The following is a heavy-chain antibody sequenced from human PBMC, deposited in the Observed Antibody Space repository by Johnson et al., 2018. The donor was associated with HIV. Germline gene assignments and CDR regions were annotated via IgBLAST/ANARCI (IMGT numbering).Heavy chain of an antibody. CDR3: AKGGYNWKFDGFDI. D-gene: IGHD1-20*01. J-gene: IGHJ3*02. CDR2: IRYDGSNK. V-gene: IGHV3-30*02. Sequence: QVQLVESGVGVVQPGRSLRLSCAASGFTFSSYAMHWVRQAPGKGLEWVAFIRYDGSNKYYADSVKGRFTISRDNSKNTLYLQMNSLRVEDTAVYYCAKGGYNWKFDGFDIWGQGTIVTVSS. CDR1: GFTFSSYA.